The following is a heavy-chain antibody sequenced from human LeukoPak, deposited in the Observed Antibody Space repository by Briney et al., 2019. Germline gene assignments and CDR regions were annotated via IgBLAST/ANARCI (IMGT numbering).Heavy chain of an antibody. CDR2: IYYSGST. D-gene: IGHD1-26*01. Sequence: SETLSLTSTVSGGSISGYYWSWIRQPPGKGLEWIGYIYYSGSTKYNPPLKSRVTISIDTSNNQFSLKLSSVTAADTAVYYCARGVESGSYVGGYYFDYWGQGAPVTVSS. J-gene: IGHJ4*02. CDR3: ARGVESGSYVGGYYFDY. CDR1: GGSISGYY. V-gene: IGHV4-59*01.